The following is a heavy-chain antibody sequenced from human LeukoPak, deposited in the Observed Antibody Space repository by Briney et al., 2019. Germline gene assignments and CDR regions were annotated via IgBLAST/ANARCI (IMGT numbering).Heavy chain of an antibody. Sequence: NTNTGHPTYAQGFTGRFVFSLDTSVSTAYLQISSLKAEDTAVYYCARAFMVRGVITSFDYWGQGTLVTVSS. CDR3: ARAFMVRGVITSFDY. D-gene: IGHD3-10*01. CDR2: NTNTGHP. V-gene: IGHV7-4-1*02. J-gene: IGHJ4*01.